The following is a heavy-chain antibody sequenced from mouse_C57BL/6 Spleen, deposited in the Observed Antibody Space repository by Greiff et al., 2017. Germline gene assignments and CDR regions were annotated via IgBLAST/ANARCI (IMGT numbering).Heavy chain of an antibody. D-gene: IGHD2-5*01. Sequence: VQLQQPGAELVMPGASVKLSCKASGYTFTSYWMHWVKQRPGQGLEWIGEIDPSDSYTNYNQKFKGKSTLTVDKSSSTAYMQLSSLTSEDSAVYYCASSYSNPFDYWGQGTTLTVSS. J-gene: IGHJ2*01. CDR3: ASSYSNPFDY. V-gene: IGHV1-69*01. CDR1: GYTFTSYW. CDR2: IDPSDSYT.